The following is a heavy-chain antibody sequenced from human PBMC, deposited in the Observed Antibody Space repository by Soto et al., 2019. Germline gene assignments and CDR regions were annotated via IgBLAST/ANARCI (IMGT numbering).Heavy chain of an antibody. D-gene: IGHD6-6*01. CDR2: INPNSGGT. Sequence: QVQLVHSGAEVKKPGASVKVSCKASGYTFTGYYMHWVRQAPGQGLEWMGWINPNSGGTNYAQKFQGWVTMTRDTSISTAYMELSRLRSDDTAVYYCARASIAARPLLDYWGQGTLVTVSS. V-gene: IGHV1-2*04. CDR1: GYTFTGYY. J-gene: IGHJ4*02. CDR3: ARASIAARPLLDY.